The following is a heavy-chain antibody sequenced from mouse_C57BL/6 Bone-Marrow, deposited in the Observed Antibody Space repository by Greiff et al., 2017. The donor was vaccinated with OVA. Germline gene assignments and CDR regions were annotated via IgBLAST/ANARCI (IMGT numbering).Heavy chain of an antibody. J-gene: IGHJ3*01. CDR3: ARITS. CDR1: GFTFSSYG. CDR2: ISSGGSYT. V-gene: IGHV5-6*01. D-gene: IGHD1-1*01. Sequence: EVNVVESGGDLVKPGGSLKLSCAASGFTFSSYGMSWVRQTPDKRLEWVATISSGGSYTYYPDSVKGRYTISRDKAKNTLYLQMSSLKSEDTAMYCCARITSWGQGTLVTVSA.